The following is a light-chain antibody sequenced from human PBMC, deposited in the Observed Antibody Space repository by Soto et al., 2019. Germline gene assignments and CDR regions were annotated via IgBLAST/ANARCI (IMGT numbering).Light chain of an antibody. Sequence: GDRGTITCRASESIDSWLAWHQQKPGRAPKLLISKASNLESGVPSRFSGSGSGTEFTLTISSLQPDDFATYYCQQYNSYRAFGQGTKVDIK. J-gene: IGKJ1*01. CDR3: QQYNSYRA. CDR1: ESIDSW. V-gene: IGKV1-5*03. CDR2: KAS.